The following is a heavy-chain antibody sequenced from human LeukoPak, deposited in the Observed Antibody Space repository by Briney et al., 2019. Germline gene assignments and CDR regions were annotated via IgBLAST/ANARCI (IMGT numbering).Heavy chain of an antibody. CDR2: ISGSGGST. CDR1: GFTFSSYA. Sequence: GGSLRLSCVVSGFTFSSYAMGWARQAPGKRLEWVSAISGSGGSTYYADSVKGRFTISRDNSKNTLYLQMNSLRADDTAVYYCAKGPLIEVAGTTWDYWGQGTLVTVSS. CDR3: AKGPLIEVAGTTWDY. J-gene: IGHJ4*02. V-gene: IGHV3-23*01. D-gene: IGHD6-19*01.